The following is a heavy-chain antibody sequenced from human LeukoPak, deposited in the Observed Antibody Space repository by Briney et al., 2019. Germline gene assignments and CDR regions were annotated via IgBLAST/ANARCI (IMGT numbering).Heavy chain of an antibody. Sequence: GGSLRLSCAASGFTFSSYSMNWVRQAPGKGLEWVSYISSSSSTIYYADSVKGRFTISRDNAKNSLYLQMNSLRDEDTAVYYCARDSLSIHDSIYGMDVWGQGTTVTVSS. V-gene: IGHV3-48*02. CDR2: ISSSSSTI. D-gene: IGHD2-21*01. J-gene: IGHJ6*02. CDR3: ARDSLSIHDSIYGMDV. CDR1: GFTFSSYS.